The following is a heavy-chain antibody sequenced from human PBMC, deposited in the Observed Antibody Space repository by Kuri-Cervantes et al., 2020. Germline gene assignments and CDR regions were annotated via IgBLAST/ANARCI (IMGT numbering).Heavy chain of an antibody. CDR3: AREHFTTTVTTSYYYYMDV. CDR1: GGSVSSGSYY. CDR2: IHYSGST. Sequence: SETLSLTCTVSGGSVSSGSYYWSWIRQPPGKGLEWIGYIHYSGSTNYNPSLKSRVTISVDTSKNQFSLKLSSVTAADTAVYYCAREHFTTTVTTSYYYYMDVWGKGTTVTDSS. J-gene: IGHJ6*03. D-gene: IGHD4-17*01. V-gene: IGHV4-61*01.